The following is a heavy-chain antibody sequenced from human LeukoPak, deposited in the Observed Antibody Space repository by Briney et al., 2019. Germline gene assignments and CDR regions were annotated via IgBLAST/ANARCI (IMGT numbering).Heavy chain of an antibody. J-gene: IGHJ6*03. CDR3: ARDYLDRYMDV. CDR1: GFTFSSYW. Sequence: HPGGSLRLSCAASGFTFSSYWMHWVRQAPGKGLVWVSRINSDGSSISYADSVKGRFTISRDNAKNSLYLQMNSLRAEDTAVYYCARDYLDRYMDVWGKGTTVTVSS. V-gene: IGHV3-74*01. CDR2: INSDGSSI. D-gene: IGHD3-22*01.